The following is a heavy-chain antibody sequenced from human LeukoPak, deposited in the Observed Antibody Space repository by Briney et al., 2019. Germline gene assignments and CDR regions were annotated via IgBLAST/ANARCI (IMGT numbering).Heavy chain of an antibody. CDR1: GFTFSSYA. J-gene: IGHJ3*02. V-gene: IGHV3-23*01. D-gene: IGHD3-22*01. CDR3: AKDLFVTYYDSSGYYGAFDI. CDR2: ISGSGGST. Sequence: GGSLRLSCAASGFTFSSYAMSWVRQAPGEGLEWVSVISGSGGSTHYAESVKGRFTISRDNSKNTLYLQMNSLRAEDTAVYYCAKDLFVTYYDSSGYYGAFDIWGRGTMVTVSS.